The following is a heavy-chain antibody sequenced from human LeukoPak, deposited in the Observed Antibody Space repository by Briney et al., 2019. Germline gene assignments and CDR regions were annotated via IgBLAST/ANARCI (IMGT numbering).Heavy chain of an antibody. CDR2: IYYTGTT. J-gene: IGHJ5*02. D-gene: IGHD3-22*01. CDR3: ARGFYDSSGYSNCFDP. V-gene: IGHV4-59*01. CDR1: GDSISRSY. Sequence: SETLSLTCTFSGDSISRSYWSWIRQPPGKTLEGIGYIYYTGTTNYNPSLKSRVTMSIDTSKNQFSLNLNSVTAADTAVYYCARGFYDSSGYSNCFDPWGQGTLITVSS.